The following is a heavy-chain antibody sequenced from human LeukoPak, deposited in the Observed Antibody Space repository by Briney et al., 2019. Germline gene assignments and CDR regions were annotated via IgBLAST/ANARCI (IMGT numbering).Heavy chain of an antibody. D-gene: IGHD6-13*01. J-gene: IGHJ4*02. CDR1: GYTFTGHY. CDR3: ARNLYVAAVPGGLDY. Sequence: ASVKVSCKASGYTFTGHYMHWVRQAPGQGLEWMGWINPKNASTNFAQRFQGRVTMTRDTSSSTVYMELSRLRSDDTAFYYCARNLYVAAVPGGLDYWGQGTLVTVSS. CDR2: INPKNAST. V-gene: IGHV1-2*02.